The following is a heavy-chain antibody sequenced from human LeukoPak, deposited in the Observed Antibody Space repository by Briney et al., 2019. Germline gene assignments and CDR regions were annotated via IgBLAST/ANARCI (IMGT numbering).Heavy chain of an antibody. CDR1: GFTFSSYG. V-gene: IGHV3-30*18. CDR2: ISYDGSNK. CDR3: AKSRITVIVAIWYFDL. J-gene: IGHJ2*01. D-gene: IGHD3-22*01. Sequence: GGSLRLSCAASGFTFSSYGMHWVRQAPGKGLEWVAVISYDGSNKYYADSVKGRFTISRDNSKNTLYLQMNSLRAEDTAVYYCAKSRITVIVAIWYFDLWGRGTLVTVSS.